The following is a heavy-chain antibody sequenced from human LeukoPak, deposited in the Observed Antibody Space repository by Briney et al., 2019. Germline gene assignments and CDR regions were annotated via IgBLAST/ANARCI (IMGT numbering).Heavy chain of an antibody. CDR1: GFTFSSYW. Sequence: GGSLRLSCAASGFTFSSYWMSWVRQAPGKGLEWVAVIWYDGSNKYYADSVKGRFTISRDNSKNTLYLQMNSLRAEDTAVYYCAKDQGGSFDYWGQGTLVTVSS. CDR3: AKDQGGSFDY. J-gene: IGHJ4*02. CDR2: IWYDGSNK. V-gene: IGHV3-33*06. D-gene: IGHD2-15*01.